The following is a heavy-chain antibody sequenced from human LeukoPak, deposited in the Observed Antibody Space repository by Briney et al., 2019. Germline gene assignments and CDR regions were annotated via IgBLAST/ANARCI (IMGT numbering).Heavy chain of an antibody. CDR3: ARAPRRYYYESSGGDY. D-gene: IGHD3-22*01. Sequence: PGRSLRLSCAASGFTFSSYAMHWVRQAPGKGLEWVAVISYDGSNKYYADSVKGRFTISRDNSKNTLYLPMNSLRAEDTAVYYCARAPRRYYYESSGGDYWGQGPLVTVSS. V-gene: IGHV3-30-3*01. CDR2: ISYDGSNK. J-gene: IGHJ4*02. CDR1: GFTFSSYA.